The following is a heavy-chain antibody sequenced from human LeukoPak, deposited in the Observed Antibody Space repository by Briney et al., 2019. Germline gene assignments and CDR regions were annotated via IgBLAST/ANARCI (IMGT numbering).Heavy chain of an antibody. CDR1: GDSISGISVA. Sequence: SQTLSLTCAISGDSISGISVAWNWIRQSPSRGLEWLGRTYYRSRWYFDYALSMRSRITINPDTSKNQFSLHLSSVTPEDTAVYYCARNPEFLPPLYYLDHWGQGTLVTVSS. J-gene: IGHJ4*02. V-gene: IGHV6-1*01. CDR3: ARNPEFLPPLYYLDH. CDR2: TYYRSRWYF. D-gene: IGHD3-10*01.